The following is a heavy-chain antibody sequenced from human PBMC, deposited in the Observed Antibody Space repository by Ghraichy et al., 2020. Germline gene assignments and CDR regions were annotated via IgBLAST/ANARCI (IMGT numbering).Heavy chain of an antibody. CDR2: IYYSGST. CDR1: GGSISTYY. D-gene: IGHD2-2*01. Sequence: SETLSLTCSISGGSISTYYWSWIRQPPGKGLEWIGYIYYSGSTKYNPSLNSRVTISVDTSKNQFSLKLRSVTAADTAIYYCAREGYCSTSSCLRKPFDIWGRGTMVTVSS. V-gene: IGHV4-59*08. J-gene: IGHJ3*02. CDR3: AREGYCSTSSCLRKPFDI.